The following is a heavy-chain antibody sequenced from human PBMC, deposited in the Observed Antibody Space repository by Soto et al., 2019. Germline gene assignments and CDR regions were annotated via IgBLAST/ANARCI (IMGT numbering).Heavy chain of an antibody. Sequence: GVSLGLSFSASVFPVSSYAMSWVRPAPGKGLEWVSAISGSGGSTDYADSVKGRFTISRDNSKNTLYLQMNSLRAEDTAVYYCAKDNRRENPLMIVVVKHFDYWGQGTLVTVS. V-gene: IGHV3-23*01. CDR1: VFPVSSYA. CDR3: AKDNRRENPLMIVVVKHFDY. D-gene: IGHD3-22*01. J-gene: IGHJ4*02. CDR2: ISGSGGST.